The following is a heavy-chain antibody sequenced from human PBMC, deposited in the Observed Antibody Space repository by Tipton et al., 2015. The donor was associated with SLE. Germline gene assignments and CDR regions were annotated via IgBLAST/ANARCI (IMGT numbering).Heavy chain of an antibody. CDR3: ARVQAYEGFDP. CDR1: GGSISGYH. J-gene: IGHJ5*02. D-gene: IGHD3-16*01. Sequence: LRLSCTVSGGSISGYHWSWLRQPPGKGREWIGYISYTETTKYNPSLESRVIISVDKSKNQFSLRLSSVTAADTAVYYCARVQAYEGFDPWGQGTLVTVSS. V-gene: IGHV4-59*01. CDR2: ISYTETT.